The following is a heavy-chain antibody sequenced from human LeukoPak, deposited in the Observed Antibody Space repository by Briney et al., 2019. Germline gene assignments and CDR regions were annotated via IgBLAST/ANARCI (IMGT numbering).Heavy chain of an antibody. Sequence: GGSLRLSCAASGFTFSIYWMSWVRQAPGKGLEWVANIKQGGSEKYYVDSVKGRFTISRDNAKNSLSLQMNSLRAEDTAVYYCARGRCSSASCFFDYWGQGTLVTVSS. CDR3: ARGRCSSASCFFDY. CDR1: GFTFSIYW. CDR2: IKQGGSEK. V-gene: IGHV3-7*01. J-gene: IGHJ4*02. D-gene: IGHD2-2*01.